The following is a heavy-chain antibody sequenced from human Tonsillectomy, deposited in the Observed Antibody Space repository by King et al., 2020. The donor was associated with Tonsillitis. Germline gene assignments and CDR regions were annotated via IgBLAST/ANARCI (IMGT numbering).Heavy chain of an antibody. CDR3: ARIRIAAAGGDY. CDR1: GFTFSSYA. CDR2: ISYDGSIK. V-gene: IGHV3-30*01. J-gene: IGHJ4*02. Sequence: VQLVESGGGVVQPGRSLRLSCAASGFTFSSYAMHWVRPAPGKGLDGVAVISYDGSIKYYADSVKGRFTISRDNSKNTLYLQMNSLRAEDTAVYYCARIRIAAAGGDYWGQGTLVTVSS. D-gene: IGHD6-13*01.